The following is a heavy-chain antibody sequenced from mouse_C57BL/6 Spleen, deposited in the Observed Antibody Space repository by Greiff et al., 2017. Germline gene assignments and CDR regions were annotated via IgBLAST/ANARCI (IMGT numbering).Heavy chain of an antibody. CDR1: GYTFTDYY. CDR3: ARSDYSRAMDY. Sequence: VQLQQSGPELVKPGASVKISCKASGYTFTDYYMNWVKQSHGKSLEWIGDINPNNGGTSYNQKFKGKATLTVDKSSSTAYMELRSLTSEDSAVYYCARSDYSRAMDYWGQGTSVTVSS. CDR2: INPNNGGT. D-gene: IGHD2-5*01. V-gene: IGHV1-26*01. J-gene: IGHJ4*01.